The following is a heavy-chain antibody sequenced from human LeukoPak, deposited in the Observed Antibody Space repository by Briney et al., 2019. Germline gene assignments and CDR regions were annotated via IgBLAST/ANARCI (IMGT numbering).Heavy chain of an antibody. CDR1: GGSINSYY. J-gene: IGHJ4*02. CDR3: ARLKGTAMVDY. Sequence: SETLSLTCSVSGGSINSYYWTWIRQPPGKRLEWIGHIYSTGSTVYNPSLKSRVTISIDGSKNQFSLKLSSVTAADTAVYSCARLKGTAMVDYWGQGTLVTVSS. CDR2: IYSTGST. D-gene: IGHD5-18*01. V-gene: IGHV4-59*13.